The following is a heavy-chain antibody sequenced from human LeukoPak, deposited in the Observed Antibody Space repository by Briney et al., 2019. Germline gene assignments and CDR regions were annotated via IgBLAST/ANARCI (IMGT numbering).Heavy chain of an antibody. D-gene: IGHD5-18*01. V-gene: IGHV3-74*01. CDR2: INSDGSST. J-gene: IGHJ4*02. Sequence: GGSLRLSCAASGFTFSSYWMHWVRQAPGKGLVWVSRINSDGSSTSYADSVKGRFTISRDNAKNTLYLQMNSLRAEDTAVYYCARDPHTAMALYCFDYWGQGTLVTVSS. CDR3: ARDPHTAMALYCFDY. CDR1: GFTFSSYW.